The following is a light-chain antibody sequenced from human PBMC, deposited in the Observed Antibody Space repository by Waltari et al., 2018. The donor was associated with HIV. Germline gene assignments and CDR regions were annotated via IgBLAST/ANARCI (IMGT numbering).Light chain of an antibody. CDR3: NSRDSSGNHVV. CDR2: VNSDGSH. V-gene: IGLV4-69*01. J-gene: IGLJ2*01. CDR1: SGHSSYA. Sequence: QLVLTQSPSASASLGASVKLTCTLSSGHSSYAIAWHQQPPEKGPRYLMKVNSDGSHSKGDGIPDRFSGSSSGSERYLIISSLQSEDEADYYCNSRDSSGNHVVFGGGTKLTVL.